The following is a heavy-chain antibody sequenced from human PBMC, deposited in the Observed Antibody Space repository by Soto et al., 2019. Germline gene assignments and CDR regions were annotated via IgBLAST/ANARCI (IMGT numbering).Heavy chain of an antibody. CDR2: IYHSGSN. V-gene: IGHV4-4*02. Sequence: WETLTLPCAVSGGSISSSNWWSWVRQPPGKGLEWIGEIYHSGSNNYNPSLKSRVTISVDKSNNQISLKLSSVTAADTAVYYCARYIESFMGGTAIEYWGQGAICTVSS. CDR1: GGSISSSNW. J-gene: IGHJ4*02. CDR3: ARYIESFMGGTAIEY. D-gene: IGHD3-16*01.